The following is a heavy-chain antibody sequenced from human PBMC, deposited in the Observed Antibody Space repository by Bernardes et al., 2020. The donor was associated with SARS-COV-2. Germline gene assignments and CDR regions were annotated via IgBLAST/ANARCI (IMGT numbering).Heavy chain of an antibody. Sequence: SVKVSCKASGGTFSSYAISWVRQAPGQGLEWMGGIIPIFGTANYAQKFQGRVTITADESTSTAYMELSSLRSEDTAVYYCARDSHYDFWSGYYLGYWGQGTLVTVSS. V-gene: IGHV1-69*13. CDR2: IIPIFGTA. CDR3: ARDSHYDFWSGYYLGY. CDR1: GGTFSSYA. D-gene: IGHD3-3*01. J-gene: IGHJ4*02.